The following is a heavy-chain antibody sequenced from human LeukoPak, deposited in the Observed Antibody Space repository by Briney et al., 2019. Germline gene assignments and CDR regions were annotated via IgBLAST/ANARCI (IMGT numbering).Heavy chain of an antibody. Sequence: GGSLRLSCAASGFTFSSCAMSWVRQAPGKGLEWVSVISGSGGSTWYADSVKGRFTISRDNSKNTLYLQMNSLRAEDTAVYYCAKEVVVAVAAHYIDYWGQGTLVTVSS. V-gene: IGHV3-23*01. CDR3: AKEVVVAVAAHYIDY. D-gene: IGHD2-15*01. CDR2: ISGSGGST. CDR1: GFTFSSCA. J-gene: IGHJ4*02.